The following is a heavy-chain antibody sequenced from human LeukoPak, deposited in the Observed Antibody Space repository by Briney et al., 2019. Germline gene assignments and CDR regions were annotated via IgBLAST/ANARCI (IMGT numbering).Heavy chain of an antibody. CDR2: ISGSGGST. Sequence: GGSLRLSCAASGFTFSSYAMSWVRQAPGKGLEWVSAISGSGGSTYYADSVKGRFTISRDNSKNTLYLQMNSLRGEDTAVYYCTRERSSSYYDDALDIWGQGTMVTVSS. CDR3: TRERSSSYYDDALDI. D-gene: IGHD3-22*01. CDR1: GFTFSSYA. J-gene: IGHJ3*02. V-gene: IGHV3-23*01.